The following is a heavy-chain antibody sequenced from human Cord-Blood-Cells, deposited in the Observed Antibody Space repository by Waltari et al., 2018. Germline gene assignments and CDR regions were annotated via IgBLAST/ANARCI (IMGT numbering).Heavy chain of an antibody. D-gene: IGHD3-3*01. Sequence: QVQLQESGTGLVKPSETLSLTCAVSGYSISSGYYWGWIRQPPGKGLEWIGSIYHSGSTYYNPSLKSRVTISVDTSKNQFSLKLSSVTAADTAVYYCARSPLRYFDYWGQGTLVTVSS. CDR1: GYSISSGYY. J-gene: IGHJ4*02. V-gene: IGHV4-38-2*01. CDR3: ARSPLRYFDY. CDR2: IYHSGST.